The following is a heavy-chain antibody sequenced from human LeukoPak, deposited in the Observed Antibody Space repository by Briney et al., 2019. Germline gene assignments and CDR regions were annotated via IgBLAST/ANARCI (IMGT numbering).Heavy chain of an antibody. J-gene: IGHJ4*02. Sequence: GGSLRLSCAASGFTFSSYGMHWVRQAPGKGLEWVAFIRYDGSNKYYADSVKGRFTISRDNSKNTLYLQMNSLRAEDTAVYYCAKESSGSYLSTYFDYWGQGTLVTVSS. CDR1: GFTFSSYG. V-gene: IGHV3-30*02. CDR3: AKESSGSYLSTYFDY. D-gene: IGHD3-10*01. CDR2: IRYDGSNK.